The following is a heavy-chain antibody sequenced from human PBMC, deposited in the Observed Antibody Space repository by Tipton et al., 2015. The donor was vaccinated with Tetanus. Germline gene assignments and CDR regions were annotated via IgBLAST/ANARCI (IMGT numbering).Heavy chain of an antibody. CDR1: GYRPTNYG. Sequence: QVQLVQSGGEVKKPGASVTVSCKASGYRPTNYGISWVRQAPGQGLEWLGWISGYSGHTNYAQQVQGRVTMTTDTSTSTAYLELRSLRSDDTALYFCARDADMWATRKAFDIWGQGTMVTVSS. V-gene: IGHV1-18*01. CDR3: ARDADMWATRKAFDI. CDR2: ISGYSGHT. J-gene: IGHJ3*02. D-gene: IGHD1-14*01.